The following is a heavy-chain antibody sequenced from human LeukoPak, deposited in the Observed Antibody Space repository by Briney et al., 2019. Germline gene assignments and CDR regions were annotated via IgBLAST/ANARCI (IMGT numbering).Heavy chain of an antibody. Sequence: GGSLRLSCAASGFTFSDYYMSWIRQAPGKGLEWLAFMRYDGSNKYYADSVKGRFTISRDNSRDTLYLQMNRLRPEDTALYYCAKDRGLIVETATLDSWGQGTLVTVSS. CDR1: GFTFSDYY. J-gene: IGHJ4*02. V-gene: IGHV3-30*02. CDR3: AKDRGLIVETATLDS. CDR2: MRYDGSNK. D-gene: IGHD2-15*01.